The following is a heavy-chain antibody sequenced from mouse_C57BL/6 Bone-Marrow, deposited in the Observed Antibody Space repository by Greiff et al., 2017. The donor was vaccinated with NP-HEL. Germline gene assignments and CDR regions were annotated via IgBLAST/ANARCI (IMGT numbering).Heavy chain of an antibody. D-gene: IGHD1-1*01. V-gene: IGHV5-4*03. CDR2: ISDGGSYT. Sequence: EVMLVESGGGLVKPGGSLKLSCAASGFTFSSYAMSWVRQTPEKRLEWVATISDGGSYTYYPDNVKGRFTISRDNAKNNLYLQMSHLKSEDTAMYYCARGTVYSDDYWGKGTTLTVSS. J-gene: IGHJ2*01. CDR1: GFTFSSYA. CDR3: ARGTVYSDDY.